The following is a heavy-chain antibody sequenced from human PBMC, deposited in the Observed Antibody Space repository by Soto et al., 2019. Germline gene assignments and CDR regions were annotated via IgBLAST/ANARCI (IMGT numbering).Heavy chain of an antibody. V-gene: IGHV4-39*01. J-gene: IGHJ4*02. D-gene: IGHD6-19*01. Sequence: SETLSLTCIVSGDSISSSSYYWGWIRQPPGKELEWMGSVYFSGATNYNSALRSRVTISVDTSKNQFSLKLSSVTAADTAVYYCARVRRSGWYLDYWGQGTLVTVS. CDR3: ARVRRSGWYLDY. CDR1: GDSISSSSYY. CDR2: VYFSGAT.